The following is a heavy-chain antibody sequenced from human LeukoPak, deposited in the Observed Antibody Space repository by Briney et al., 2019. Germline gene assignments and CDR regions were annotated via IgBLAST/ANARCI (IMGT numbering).Heavy chain of an antibody. CDR3: AKETSITGAGDF. Sequence: PGGSLRLSCAASGFTFSSYAMSWVRQAPGKGLEWVSAFSGSGGSTYYTDSVRGRFTNSRDNSKNTLYLQMHSLRAEDTTVYYCAKETSITGAGDFWGQGALVTVSS. CDR2: FSGSGGST. CDR1: GFTFSSYA. J-gene: IGHJ4*02. D-gene: IGHD1-20*01. V-gene: IGHV3-23*01.